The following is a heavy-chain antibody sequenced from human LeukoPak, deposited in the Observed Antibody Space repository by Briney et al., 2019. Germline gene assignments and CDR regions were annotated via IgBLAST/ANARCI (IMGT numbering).Heavy chain of an antibody. Sequence: PSETLSLTCSVSGDSITYFYWSWLRQAAGKGLEWIGRVSSSGSTDYNASLKSRVTISVDTSKNQFSLKLSSVTAADTAVYYCARGNSGGDYWGQGTLVTVSS. CDR2: VSSSGST. J-gene: IGHJ4*02. CDR1: GDSITYFY. V-gene: IGHV4-4*07. CDR3: ARGNSGGDY. D-gene: IGHD1-1*01.